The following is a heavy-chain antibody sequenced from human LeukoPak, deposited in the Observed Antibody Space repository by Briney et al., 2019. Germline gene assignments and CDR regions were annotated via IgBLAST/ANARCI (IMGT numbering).Heavy chain of an antibody. CDR2: MWYAEENK. CDR3: ARAKTGSYYFDH. J-gene: IGHJ4*02. Sequence: GGSLRLSCAAPGFIFSSFGMHWVRQAPGKGLEWVAVMWYAEENKYYAHSVKGRFTVSRDNPENKLYLQTNSLRVEDTAVYYCARAKTGSYYFDHWGQGTLVSVSS. V-gene: IGHV3-33*01. CDR1: GFIFSSFG. D-gene: IGHD1-26*01.